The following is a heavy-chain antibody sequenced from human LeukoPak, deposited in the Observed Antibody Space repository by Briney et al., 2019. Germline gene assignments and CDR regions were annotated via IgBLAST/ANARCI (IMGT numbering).Heavy chain of an antibody. CDR2: ISPSAGSS. J-gene: IGHJ4*02. V-gene: IGHV1-46*01. CDR3: AGRSGSSQLPDY. Sequence: ASVKVSCKAPGYTFTNYYMHWVRQAPGQGLEWMAIISPSAGSSSYAQKFQGSVAMTRDMSTSTVYMELSSLSSEDTAVYYCAGRSGSSQLPDYWGQGTLVTVSS. CDR1: GYTFTNYY. D-gene: IGHD1-26*01.